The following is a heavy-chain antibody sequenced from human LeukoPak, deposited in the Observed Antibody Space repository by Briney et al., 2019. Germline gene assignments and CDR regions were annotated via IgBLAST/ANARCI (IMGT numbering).Heavy chain of an antibody. CDR3: ARGGPGDIVVVVAAQDDAFDI. J-gene: IGHJ3*02. V-gene: IGHV3-21*01. CDR2: ISSSSSYI. CDR1: GFTFSSYS. D-gene: IGHD2-15*01. Sequence: GGSLRLSCAASGFTFSSYSMNWVRQAPGKGLEWVSSISSSSSYIYYADSVKGRFTISRDNAKNSLYLQMNSLRAEDTAVYYCARGGPGDIVVVVAAQDDAFDIWGQGTMVTVSS.